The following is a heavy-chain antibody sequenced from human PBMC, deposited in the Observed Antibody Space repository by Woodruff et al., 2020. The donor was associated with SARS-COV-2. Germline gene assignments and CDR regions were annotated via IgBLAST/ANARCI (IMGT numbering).Heavy chain of an antibody. CDR2: SYDGSNK. D-gene: IGHD3-10*01. J-gene: IGHJ3*02. CDR3: ARGGRGVNAFDI. Sequence: SYDGSNKYYSDSLKGRFTISRDNSKNTLYLQMNSLRAEDTAVYYCARGGRGVNAFDIWGQGTMVTVSS. V-gene: IGHV3-30-3*01.